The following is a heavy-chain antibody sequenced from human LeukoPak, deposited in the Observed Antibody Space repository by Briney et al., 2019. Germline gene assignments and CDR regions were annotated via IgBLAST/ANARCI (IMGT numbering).Heavy chain of an antibody. CDR3: ARGAVWWYFDL. D-gene: IGHD3-16*01. V-gene: IGHV4-59*01. J-gene: IGHJ2*01. Sequence: PSETLSLTCTVSGGSISSYYWSWIRQPPGKGLEWIGYIYYSGSTNYNPSLKSRVTISVDTSKNQFSLKLSSVTAADTAVYYCARGAVWWYFDLWGRGTLVTVSS. CDR1: GGSISSYY. CDR2: IYYSGST.